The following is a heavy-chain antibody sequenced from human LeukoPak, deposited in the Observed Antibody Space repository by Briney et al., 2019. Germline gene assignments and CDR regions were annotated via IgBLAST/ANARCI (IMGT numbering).Heavy chain of an antibody. CDR3: ARHAEGGSYGRWFDP. V-gene: IGHV4-4*07. J-gene: IGHJ5*02. CDR2: IYTSGST. D-gene: IGHD1-26*01. Sequence: SETLSLTCTVSGGSISSHYWSWIRQPAGKGLEWIGRIYTSGSTNYNPSLKSRVTMSVDTSKNQFSLKLSSVTAADTAVYYCARHAEGGSYGRWFDPWGQGTLVTVSS. CDR1: GGSISSHY.